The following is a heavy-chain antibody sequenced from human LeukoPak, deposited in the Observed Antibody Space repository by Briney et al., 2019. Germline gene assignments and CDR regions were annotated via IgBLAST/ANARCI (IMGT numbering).Heavy chain of an antibody. CDR2: INSDGSST. Sequence: GGSLRLSCAASGFSFSSYWMHWVRQAPGKGLVWVSHINSDGSSTTYADSVKGRFTISRDNAKSTLYLQMNSLRAEDTAAYYCARDDPGIGIDYWGQGTLVTVSS. V-gene: IGHV3-74*01. CDR3: ARDDPGIGIDY. D-gene: IGHD1-26*01. CDR1: GFSFSSYW. J-gene: IGHJ4*02.